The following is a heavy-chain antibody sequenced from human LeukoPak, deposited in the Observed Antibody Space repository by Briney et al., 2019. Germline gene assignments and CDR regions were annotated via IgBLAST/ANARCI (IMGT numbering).Heavy chain of an antibody. CDR3: ARRARGLYSGTYFDY. D-gene: IGHD1-26*01. CDR2: ISEDGSEK. Sequence: GGSLRLSCAASGFTSSTYWMSWVRQAPGKGLEWVANISEDGSEKYYVDSVKGRFTISRDNAKNSLYLQMNSLRAEDTAVYYCARRARGLYSGTYFDYWGQGTLVTVSS. CDR1: GFTSSTYW. J-gene: IGHJ4*02. V-gene: IGHV3-7*01.